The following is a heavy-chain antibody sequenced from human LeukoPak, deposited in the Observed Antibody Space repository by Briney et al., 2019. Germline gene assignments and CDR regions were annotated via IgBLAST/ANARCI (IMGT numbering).Heavy chain of an antibody. D-gene: IGHD3/OR15-3a*01. J-gene: IGHJ4*02. Sequence: SVKVSCKASGGSLNNYGVSWLRQAPGQGLEWMGRIIPMFGTIIYAEKFQGRVTISADKSTDTAYAEVSRLSSDDTAVYYCATDLQSDFWTGYYWDFWGQGTLVTVSS. CDR1: GGSLNNYG. CDR3: ATDLQSDFWTGYYWDF. CDR2: IIPMFGTI. V-gene: IGHV1-69*06.